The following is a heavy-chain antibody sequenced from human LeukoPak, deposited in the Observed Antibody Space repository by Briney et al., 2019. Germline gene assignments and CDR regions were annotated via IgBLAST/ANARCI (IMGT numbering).Heavy chain of an antibody. CDR1: GFKFSNYW. CDR3: ARHKCSGGRCYCDY. Sequence: GESLKISCEGSGFKFSNYWIAWVRQMPGKGLEWMGIIYPGDSESRYSPSFEGQVTISVDKSISTAYLHWSSLKASDTAIYYCARHKCSGGRCYCDYWGQGTLVTVSS. J-gene: IGHJ4*02. CDR2: IYPGDSES. D-gene: IGHD2-15*01. V-gene: IGHV5-51*01.